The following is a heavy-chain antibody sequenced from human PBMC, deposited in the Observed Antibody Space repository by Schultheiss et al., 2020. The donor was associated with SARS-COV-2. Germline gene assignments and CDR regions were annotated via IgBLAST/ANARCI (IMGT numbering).Heavy chain of an antibody. V-gene: IGHV4-34*01. Sequence: SETLSLTCTVSGGSISSYYWSWIRQPPGKGLEWIGEINHSGSTNYNPSLKSRVTISVDTSKNQFSLKLSSVTAADTAVYYCARGREAATDAFDIWGQGTMVTVSS. D-gene: IGHD6-13*01. CDR3: ARGREAATDAFDI. CDR1: GGSISSYY. J-gene: IGHJ3*02. CDR2: INHSGST.